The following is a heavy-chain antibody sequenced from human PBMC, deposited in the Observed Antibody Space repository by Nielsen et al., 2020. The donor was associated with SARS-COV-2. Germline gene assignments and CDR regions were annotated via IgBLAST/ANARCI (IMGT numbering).Heavy chain of an antibody. V-gene: IGHV1-46*01. CDR1: GYTFTSYY. D-gene: IGHD2-2*01. Sequence: VKVSCKASGYTFTSYYMHWVRQAPGQGLEWMGIINPSGGSTSYAQKFQGRVTMTRDTSTSTVYMELSSLRSEDTAVYYCARDPVVPAAPLYGMDVWGQGTTVTVSS. CDR3: ARDPVVPAAPLYGMDV. J-gene: IGHJ6*02. CDR2: INPSGGST.